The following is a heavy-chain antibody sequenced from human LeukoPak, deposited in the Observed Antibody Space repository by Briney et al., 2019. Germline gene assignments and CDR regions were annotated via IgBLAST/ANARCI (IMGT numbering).Heavy chain of an antibody. CDR1: GFTVSSNS. CDR2: IYSDNT. V-gene: IGHV3-53*01. J-gene: IGHJ3*02. CDR3: ARAGRGAFDI. Sequence: GGSLRLSCTVSGFTVSSNSMSWVRQAPGKGLEWVSFIYSDNTHYSDSVKGRFTISRDNAKNSLYLQMNSLRAEDTAVYYCARAGRGAFDIWGQGTMATVSS. D-gene: IGHD3-10*01.